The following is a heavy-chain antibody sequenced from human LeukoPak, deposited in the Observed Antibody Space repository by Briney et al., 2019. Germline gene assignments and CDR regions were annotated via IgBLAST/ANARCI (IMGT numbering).Heavy chain of an antibody. D-gene: IGHD3-10*01. CDR3: AKELWFGEFSY. Sequence: GGSLRLSCAASGFTFSSYSMNWVRQAPGKGLEWVSAISGSGGSTYYADSVKGRFTISRDNSKNTLYLQMNRLRAEDTAVYYCAKELWFGEFSYWGQGTLVTVSS. J-gene: IGHJ4*02. CDR1: GFTFSSYS. CDR2: ISGSGGST. V-gene: IGHV3-23*01.